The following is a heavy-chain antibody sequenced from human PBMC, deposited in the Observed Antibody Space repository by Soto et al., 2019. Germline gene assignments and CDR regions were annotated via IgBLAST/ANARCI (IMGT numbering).Heavy chain of an antibody. Sequence: QLQLQESGPGLVKPSGTLSLTCAVSGDSISSSYWWSWVRQSPGKGLEWVGGIYQSGRTKSHPSLQSRVTIFLHKSKNQISLNVGSVTAADTAVYYCARGSLAPTFYGMDVWGQGTTVTVSS. V-gene: IGHV4-4*02. CDR2: IYQSGRT. D-gene: IGHD1-26*01. J-gene: IGHJ6*02. CDR3: ARGSLAPTFYGMDV. CDR1: GDSISSSYW.